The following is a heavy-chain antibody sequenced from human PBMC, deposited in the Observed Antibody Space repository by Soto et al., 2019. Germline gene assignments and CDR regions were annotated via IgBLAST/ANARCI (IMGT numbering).Heavy chain of an antibody. D-gene: IGHD6-13*01. J-gene: IGHJ6*02. Sequence: QVQLVQSGAEVKKPGASVKVSCKASGYTFTSYDINWVRQATGQGLEWMGWMNPNSGNTGYAQKFQGRVTMTRNTSISTAYMELSSLRSEDTAVYYCARSYSRSWYLRAPYYYGMHVWGQGTTVTVSS. V-gene: IGHV1-8*01. CDR3: ARSYSRSWYLRAPYYYGMHV. CDR1: GYTFTSYD. CDR2: MNPNSGNT.